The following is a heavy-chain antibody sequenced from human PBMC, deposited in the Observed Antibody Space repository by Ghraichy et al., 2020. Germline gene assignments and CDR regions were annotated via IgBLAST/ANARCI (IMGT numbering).Heavy chain of an antibody. CDR3: ARAGDWNYAFDI. Sequence: SETLSLTCTVSGGSISSGGYYWSWIRQHPGKGLEWIGYIYYSGSTYYNPSLKSRVTISVDTSKNQFSLKLSSVTAADTAVYYCARAGDWNYAFDIWGQGTMVTVSS. CDR2: IYYSGST. D-gene: IGHD1-7*01. J-gene: IGHJ3*02. V-gene: IGHV4-31*03. CDR1: GGSISSGGYY.